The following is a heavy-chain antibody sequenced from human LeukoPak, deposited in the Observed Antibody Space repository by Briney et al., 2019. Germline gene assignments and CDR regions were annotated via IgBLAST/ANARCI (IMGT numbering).Heavy chain of an antibody. CDR3: ARVVWFGELFYIDY. J-gene: IGHJ4*02. Sequence: PSETLSLTCTVSGGSISSSSYYWGWIRQPPGKGLEWIGGIYYSGSTYYNPSLKSRVTISVDTSKNQFSLKLSSVTAADTAVYYCARVVWFGELFYIDYWGQGTLVTVSS. D-gene: IGHD3-10*01. V-gene: IGHV4-39*07. CDR2: IYYSGST. CDR1: GGSISSSSYY.